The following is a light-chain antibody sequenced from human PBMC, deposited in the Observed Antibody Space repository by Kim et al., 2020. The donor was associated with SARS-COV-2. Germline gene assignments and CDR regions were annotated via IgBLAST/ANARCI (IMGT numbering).Light chain of an antibody. CDR1: GSDVGGYKL. CDR3: SSSTPNTTPL. Sequence: ISYAGNGSDVGGYKLVSGFQQHPGKAPKLVIYDVTKRPSGVSNRFSGSKSGNTASLTISGLQAEDEADYYCSSSTPNTTPLFGGGTQLTVL. J-gene: IGLJ2*01. V-gene: IGLV2-14*03. CDR2: DVT.